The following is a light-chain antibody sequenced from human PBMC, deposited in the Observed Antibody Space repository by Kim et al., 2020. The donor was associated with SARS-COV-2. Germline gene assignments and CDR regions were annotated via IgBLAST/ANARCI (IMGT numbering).Light chain of an antibody. CDR1: QIVSSGY. J-gene: IGKJ1*01. V-gene: IGKV3-20*01. Sequence: PGESATLSCRATQIVSSGYLAWYQHKPGQSPRLLIYGASNRAPGIPDRFRGSGSRTDFTLTISRLEPEDFAVYYCQQYGRPPWTFGQGTKV. CDR2: GAS. CDR3: QQYGRPPWT.